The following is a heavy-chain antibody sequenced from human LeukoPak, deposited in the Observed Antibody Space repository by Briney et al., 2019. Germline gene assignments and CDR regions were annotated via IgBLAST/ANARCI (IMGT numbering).Heavy chain of an antibody. Sequence: PSETLSLTCAVYGGSFSGYYWSWIRQPPGKGLEWIGEINHSGSTNYNPSLKSRVTISVDTSKNQFSLKLSSVTAADTAVYYCARDKYSSSWGGDWFDPWGQGTLVTVSS. J-gene: IGHJ5*02. V-gene: IGHV4-34*01. CDR1: GGSFSGYY. CDR3: ARDKYSSSWGGDWFDP. CDR2: INHSGST. D-gene: IGHD6-13*01.